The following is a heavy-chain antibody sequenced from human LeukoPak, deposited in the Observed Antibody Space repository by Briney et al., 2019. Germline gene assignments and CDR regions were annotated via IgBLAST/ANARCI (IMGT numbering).Heavy chain of an antibody. V-gene: IGHV3-21*06. CDR2: ISSSSSYI. J-gene: IGHJ4*02. CDR1: GFTFSSYS. Sequence: SGGSLRLSCAASGFTFSSYSMNWVRQAPGKGPEWVSSISSSSSYIYYADSMKGRFTISRDNSKNSLYLQMNSLRAEDTAVYYCARAMHNTGGGSFDYWGQGTLVTVSS. D-gene: IGHD1-1*01. CDR3: ARAMHNTGGGSFDY.